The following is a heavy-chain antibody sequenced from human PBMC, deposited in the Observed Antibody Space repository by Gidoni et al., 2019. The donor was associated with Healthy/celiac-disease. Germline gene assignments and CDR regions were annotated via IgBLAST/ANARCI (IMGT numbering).Heavy chain of an antibody. D-gene: IGHD3-22*01. J-gene: IGHJ3*02. V-gene: IGHV3-23*01. CDR2: IGGSGGST. Sequence: WVRQAPGKGLEWVSAIGGSGGSTYDADSVKGLFTISRDNSKNTLYLQMNSLRAEDPAVYYCAKGRRKVVTTGGAFDIWGQGTMVTVSS. CDR3: AKGRRKVVTTGGAFDI.